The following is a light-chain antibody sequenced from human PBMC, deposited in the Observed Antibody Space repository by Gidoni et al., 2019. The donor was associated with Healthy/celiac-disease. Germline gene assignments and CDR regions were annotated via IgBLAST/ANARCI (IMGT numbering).Light chain of an antibody. J-gene: IGLJ2*01. V-gene: IGLV2-14*01. CDR2: EFS. CDR3: SSYTSSSPVV. CDR1: SSDVGGYNY. Sequence: QSALPQPASVSGSPGQSITISCTGTSSDVGGYNYVSWYQQHPGKAPKLMIYEFSNRPSGVSNRFSGSKSGNTASLTISGLQAEDEADYYCSSYTSSSPVVFGGGTKLTVL.